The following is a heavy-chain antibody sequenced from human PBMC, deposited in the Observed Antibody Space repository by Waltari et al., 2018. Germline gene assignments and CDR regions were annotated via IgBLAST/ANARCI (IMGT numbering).Heavy chain of an antibody. D-gene: IGHD6-19*01. CDR2: IYSGGST. Sequence: EVQLVESGGGLIQPGGSLRVSCAASGFIVSSNSMSWVRQAPGRGLEWVSLIYSGGSTYYADSVKGRFTISRDNSKNTLYLQMDSLSVEDTAVYYCARWQQWPVRAFDYWGQGTLVTVSS. CDR3: ARWQQWPVRAFDY. J-gene: IGHJ4*02. V-gene: IGHV3-53*01. CDR1: GFIVSSNS.